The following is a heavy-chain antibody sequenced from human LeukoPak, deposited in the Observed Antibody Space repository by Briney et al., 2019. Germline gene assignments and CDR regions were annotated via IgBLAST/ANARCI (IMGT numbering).Heavy chain of an antibody. Sequence: PSETLSLTCTVSGGSISSYYWSWIRQPPGKGLEWIGYIYYSGSTNYNPSLKSRVTILVDTSKNQFSLKLSSVTAADTAVYYCARDHYYDSSGYYFDYYYYYMDVWGKGTTVTVSS. CDR2: IYYSGST. J-gene: IGHJ6*03. D-gene: IGHD3-22*01. CDR1: GGSISSYY. CDR3: ARDHYYDSSGYYFDYYYYYMDV. V-gene: IGHV4-59*01.